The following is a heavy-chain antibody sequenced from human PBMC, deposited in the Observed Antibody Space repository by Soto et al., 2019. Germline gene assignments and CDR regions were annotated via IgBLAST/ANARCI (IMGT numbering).Heavy chain of an antibody. Sequence: QVQLQQWGAGLLKPSETLSLTCAVYGGSFSGYYWSWIRQPPGKGLEWIGEINHSGSTTYNPSLKSRVTISIDTSKNQFSLKLSSVTAADTAVYYCARCLGVVVAATRWFDPWGQGTLVTVSS. CDR2: INHSGST. V-gene: IGHV4-34*01. J-gene: IGHJ5*02. CDR1: GGSFSGYY. D-gene: IGHD2-15*01. CDR3: ARCLGVVVAATRWFDP.